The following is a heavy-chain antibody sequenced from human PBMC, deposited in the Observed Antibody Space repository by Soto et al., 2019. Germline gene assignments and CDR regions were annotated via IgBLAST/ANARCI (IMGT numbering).Heavy chain of an antibody. CDR2: INPNGGGT. J-gene: IGHJ4*02. V-gene: IGHV1-46*01. CDR1: GYTFTTYY. D-gene: IGHD3-22*01. Sequence: QVQLVQSGAEVKKPGASVKVSCKASGYTFTTYYVHWVRQAPGQGLEWMGIINPNGGGTRYAQKFQGRVTMTRDTSTSTVYMELSSLRSEDTAVYYCARDSGDTSGYMLDYWGQGALVTVSS. CDR3: ARDSGDTSGYMLDY.